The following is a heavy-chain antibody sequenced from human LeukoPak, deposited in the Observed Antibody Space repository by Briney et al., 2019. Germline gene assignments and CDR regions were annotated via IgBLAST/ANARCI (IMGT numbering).Heavy chain of an antibody. CDR3: AREKPMVRGVHDAFDI. CDR1: GGSISSYY. CDR2: IYTSGST. J-gene: IGHJ3*02. D-gene: IGHD3-10*01. V-gene: IGHV4-4*07. Sequence: SETLSLTCTVSGGSISSYYWSWIRQPAGKGLEWIGRIYTSGSTNYNPSLKSRVTMSVDTSKNQFSLKLSSVTAADTAVYYCAREKPMVRGVHDAFDIWGQGTMVTVSS.